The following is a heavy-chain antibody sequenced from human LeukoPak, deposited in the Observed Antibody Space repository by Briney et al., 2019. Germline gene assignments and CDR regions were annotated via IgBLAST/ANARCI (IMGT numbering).Heavy chain of an antibody. CDR3: ARHFYDSSGRPFDF. V-gene: IGHV4-4*07. CDR1: GGSISTYY. Sequence: SETLSLTCTVSGGSISTYYWSWIRQPAGKGLEWIGRIYTSGSTNYNPSLKSRVTMSVDTSKNQFSLKLGSVTAADTAVYYCARHFYDSSGRPFDFWGQGTLVTVSS. CDR2: IYTSGST. D-gene: IGHD3-22*01. J-gene: IGHJ4*02.